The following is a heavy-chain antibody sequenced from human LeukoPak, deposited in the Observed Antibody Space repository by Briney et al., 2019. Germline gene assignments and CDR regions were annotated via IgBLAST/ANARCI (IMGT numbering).Heavy chain of an antibody. D-gene: IGHD3-22*01. Sequence: GASVKVSCKASGYTFTSYGISWVRQAPGQGLEWMGWISACNGNTNYAQKLQGRVTMTTDTSTSTAYMELRSLRSDDTAVYYCARVGYYDSSGYYSSNWFDPWGQGTLVTVSS. CDR3: ARVGYYDSSGYYSSNWFDP. CDR2: ISACNGNT. CDR1: GYTFTSYG. V-gene: IGHV1-18*01. J-gene: IGHJ5*02.